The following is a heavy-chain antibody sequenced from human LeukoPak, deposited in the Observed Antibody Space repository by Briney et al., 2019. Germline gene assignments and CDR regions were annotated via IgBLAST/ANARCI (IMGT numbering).Heavy chain of an antibody. CDR2: MYYSGST. J-gene: IGHJ6*04. V-gene: IGHV4-39*01. CDR3: AGQYYDFWSGAGDA. CDR1: GGSISSSCYY. Sequence: PSETLSLTCTVSGGSISSSCYYWGWIRQPPGKGLEWIGTMYYSGSTYYNPSLKSRVTISVDTSKSQFSLRLSSVTAADTAVYYCAGQYYDFWSGAGDAWGKGTTVTVSS. D-gene: IGHD3-3*01.